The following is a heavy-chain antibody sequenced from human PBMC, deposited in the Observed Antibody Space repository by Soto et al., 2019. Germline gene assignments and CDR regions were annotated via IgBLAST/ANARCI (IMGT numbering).Heavy chain of an antibody. CDR2: IYYTGST. D-gene: IGHD2-2*01. V-gene: IGHV4-30-4*01. CDR1: GDSISSGDYY. J-gene: IGHJ6*02. CDR3: ARDRCSSTSCSKTRGYYYYYYGMDV. Sequence: SETLSLTCTVSGDSISSGDYYWSWIRQPPGKGLEWIGYIYYTGSTYYNPSLKSRLSISVDTSKNQFSLSLHSVTAADTAVYYCARDRCSSTSCSKTRGYYYYYYGMDVWGQGTTVTVSS.